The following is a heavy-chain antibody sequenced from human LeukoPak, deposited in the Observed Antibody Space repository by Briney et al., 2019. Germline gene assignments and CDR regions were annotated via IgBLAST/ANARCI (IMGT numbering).Heavy chain of an antibody. CDR3: ARGKRVVYYYDSSGYYSFDY. CDR2: ISAYNGNT. Sequence: ASVKVSCKTSGYTFTSYGISWVRQAPGQGLGGMGWISAYNGNTNYAPKLQARVTMTTDTSTSTAYMELRSLRSDDTAVYYCARGKRVVYYYDSSGYYSFDYWGQGTLVTVSS. J-gene: IGHJ4*02. D-gene: IGHD3-22*01. V-gene: IGHV1-18*01. CDR1: GYTFTSYG.